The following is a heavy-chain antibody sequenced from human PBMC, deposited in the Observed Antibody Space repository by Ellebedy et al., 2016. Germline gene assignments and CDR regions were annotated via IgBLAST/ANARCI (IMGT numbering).Heavy chain of an antibody. J-gene: IGHJ6*02. CDR3: AGLWFGEHYYYGMDV. Sequence: ASVKVSXKASGYTFTSYYMHWVRQAPGQGLEWMGIINPSGGSTSYAQKFQGRVTMTRDTSTSTVYMELSSLRSEDTAVYYCAGLWFGEHYYYGMDVWGQGTTVTVSS. CDR2: INPSGGST. V-gene: IGHV1-46*01. D-gene: IGHD3-10*01. CDR1: GYTFTSYY.